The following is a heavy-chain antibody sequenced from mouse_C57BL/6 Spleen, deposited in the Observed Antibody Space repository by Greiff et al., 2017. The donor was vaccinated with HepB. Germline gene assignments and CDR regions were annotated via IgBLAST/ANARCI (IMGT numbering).Heavy chain of an antibody. Sequence: EVKLMESGPGLVKPSQSLSLTCSVTGYSITSGYYWNWIRQFPGNKLEWMGYISYDGSNNYNPSLKNRISITRDTSKNQFFLKLNSVTTEDTATYYCAREEGNYSFAYWGQGTLVTVSA. CDR1: GYSITSGYY. CDR2: ISYDGSN. CDR3: AREEGNYSFAY. V-gene: IGHV3-6*01. J-gene: IGHJ3*01. D-gene: IGHD2-1*01.